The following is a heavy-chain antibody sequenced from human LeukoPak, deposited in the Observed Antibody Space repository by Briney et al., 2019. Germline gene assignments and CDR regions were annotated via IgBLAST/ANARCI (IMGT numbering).Heavy chain of an antibody. CDR2: ISSSSSYI. J-gene: IGHJ3*02. CDR1: GFTFSSYS. CDR3: ARGARPSVAGAAFDI. Sequence: GGSLRLSCAASGFTFSSYSMNWVRQAPGKGLEWVSSISSSSSYIYYADSVKGRFTISRDNAKNSLYLQMNGLRAEDTAVYYCARGARPSVAGAAFDIWGQGTMVTVSS. V-gene: IGHV3-21*01. D-gene: IGHD6-19*01.